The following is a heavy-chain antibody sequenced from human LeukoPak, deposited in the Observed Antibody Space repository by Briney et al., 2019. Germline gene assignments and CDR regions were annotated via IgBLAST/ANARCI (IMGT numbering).Heavy chain of an antibody. D-gene: IGHD3-22*01. J-gene: IGHJ4*02. Sequence: PGGPLRLSCAASGFTFSSYAMHWVRQAPGKGLEWVAVIWYDGSNKYYADSVKGRFTISRDNSKNTLYLQMNSLRAEDTAVYYCARGGYYYDSSGYYCPLDYWGQGTLVTVSS. CDR2: IWYDGSNK. V-gene: IGHV3-33*08. CDR1: GFTFSSYA. CDR3: ARGGYYYDSSGYYCPLDY.